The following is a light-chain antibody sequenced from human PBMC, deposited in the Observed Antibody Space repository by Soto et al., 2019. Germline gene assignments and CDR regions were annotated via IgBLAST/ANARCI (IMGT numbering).Light chain of an antibody. CDR2: GAT. CDR3: QQYRSWPRT. J-gene: IGKJ1*01. CDR1: QTVLSD. Sequence: MTQSPSSLSASVGDRVTISCRASQTVLSDLAWYQQKPGQAPRLLVYGATTRATDAPAKFRGSGSGTEFSLTISSLQSEDFATYYCQQYRSWPRTFGQGSKVEI. V-gene: IGKV3-15*01.